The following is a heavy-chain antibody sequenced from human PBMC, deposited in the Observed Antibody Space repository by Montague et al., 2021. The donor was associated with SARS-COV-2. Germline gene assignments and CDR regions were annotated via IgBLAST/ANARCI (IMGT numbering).Heavy chain of an antibody. CDR1: GFTFSSYE. V-gene: IGHV3-48*03. CDR2: ISSSGSTI. J-gene: IGHJ4*02. Sequence: SLRLSCAASGFTFSSYEMNWVRQAPGKGLEWVSYISSSGSTIYYADSVKGRFTISRDNAKNSLYLQMNSLRAEDTAVYYCARDGALYSSGWWGGDFDYWGQGTLVTASS. CDR3: ARDGALYSSGWWGGDFDY. D-gene: IGHD6-19*01.